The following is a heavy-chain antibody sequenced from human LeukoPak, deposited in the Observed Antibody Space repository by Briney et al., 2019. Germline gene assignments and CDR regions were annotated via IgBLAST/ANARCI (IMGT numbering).Heavy chain of an antibody. CDR2: IYYSGST. Sequence: SETLSLTCTVSGGSISSSTYYWGWIRQPPGKGLEWIGYIYYSGSTNYNPSLKSRVTISVDTSKNQFSLKLSSVTAADTAVYYCARLDYGTDYWGQGTLVTVSS. D-gene: IGHD4/OR15-4a*01. CDR1: GGSISSSTYY. V-gene: IGHV4-61*05. CDR3: ARLDYGTDY. J-gene: IGHJ4*02.